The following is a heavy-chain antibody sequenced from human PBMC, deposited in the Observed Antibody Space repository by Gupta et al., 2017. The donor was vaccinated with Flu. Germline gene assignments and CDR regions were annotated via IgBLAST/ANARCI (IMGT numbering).Heavy chain of an antibody. CDR3: ARVRSGGNWFDS. J-gene: IGHJ5*01. Sequence: QVRLQESGPGLVKPLQTLSLTCTVSGYSVSSGDYYWNWVRQPAGKGLEWIGRIYASGATYYNAALNSRVTMSIETSKNQLSLKLISVTAADTAVYYCARVRSGGNWFDSWGQGTLVTVSS. V-gene: IGHV4-61*02. CDR1: GYSVSSGDYY. D-gene: IGHD2-15*01. CDR2: IYASGAT.